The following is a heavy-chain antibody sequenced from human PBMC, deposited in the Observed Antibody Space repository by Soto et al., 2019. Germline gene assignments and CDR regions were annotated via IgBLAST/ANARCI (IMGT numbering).Heavy chain of an antibody. V-gene: IGHV3-74*01. Sequence: DVQLVESGGGLVQPGGSLRLSCAASGFTSGFAFTNYWMHWVRQAPGKGLVWVSRINIDGSITDYADSVKGRFTISRDDPPSTLYLQMNTPRVDDTAVYVCVSSLDRLRGWRQGTLVTVSS. D-gene: IGHD1-1*01. CDR1: GFAFTNYW. CDR3: VSSLDRLRG. CDR2: INIDGSIT. J-gene: IGHJ4*02.